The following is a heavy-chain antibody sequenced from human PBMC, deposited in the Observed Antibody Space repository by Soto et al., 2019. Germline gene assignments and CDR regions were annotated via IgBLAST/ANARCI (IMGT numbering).Heavy chain of an antibody. CDR2: IYYSGST. V-gene: IGHV4-39*01. Sequence: QLQLQESGPGLVKPSETLSLTCTVSGGSISSSSYYWGWIRQPPGKGLEWIGSIYYSGSTYYNPSLKSRVTIAVETSQYQFSLSLSAVAAADTAVYDWERLEDSSSPWGQGTLVTVSS. CDR3: ERLEDSSSP. D-gene: IGHD6-6*01. J-gene: IGHJ5*02. CDR1: GGSISSSSYY.